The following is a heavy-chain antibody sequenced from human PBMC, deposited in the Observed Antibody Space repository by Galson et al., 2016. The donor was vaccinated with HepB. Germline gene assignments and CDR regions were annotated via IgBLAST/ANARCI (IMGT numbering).Heavy chain of an antibody. CDR1: GGSFSAYY. V-gene: IGHV4-34*01. Sequence: ETLSLTCAVYGGSFSAYYWNWIRQPPGRGLEWIGEINHVGSTKFNPSLESRLPISLDTSKRQISLKLNSVTAADTAVYYCARFEGSGTYFVDRWTNFVDQWGQGTLVTVSS. J-gene: IGHJ4*02. D-gene: IGHD3-10*01. CDR2: INHVGST. CDR3: ARFEGSGTYFVDRWTNFVDQ.